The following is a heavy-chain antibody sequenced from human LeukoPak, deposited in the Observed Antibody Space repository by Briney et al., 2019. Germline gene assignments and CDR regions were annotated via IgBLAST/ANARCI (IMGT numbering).Heavy chain of an antibody. CDR3: ARDATTVTTFYFDY. CDR2: ISYDGSNK. D-gene: IGHD4-17*01. Sequence: GGSLRLSCAASGFTFSSYAMHWVRQAPGKGLEWVAVISYDGSNKYYADSVKGRFTISRDKSKNTLYLQMNSLRAEDTAVYYCARDATTVTTFYFDYWGQGTLVTVSS. J-gene: IGHJ4*02. CDR1: GFTFSSYA. V-gene: IGHV3-30-3*01.